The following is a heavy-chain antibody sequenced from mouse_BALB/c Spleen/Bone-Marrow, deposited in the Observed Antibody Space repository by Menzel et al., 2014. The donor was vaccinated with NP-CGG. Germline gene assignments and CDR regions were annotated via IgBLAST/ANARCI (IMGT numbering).Heavy chain of an antibody. D-gene: IGHD3-3*01. CDR1: GYTFTSYW. CDR2: IAPGSGST. J-gene: IGHJ2*01. CDR3: ARGGLHYFDY. Sequence: DLVKPGASVKLSCKASGYTFTSYWINWIKQRPGQGLEWIGRIAPGSGSTYYNEMFKAKATLIVDTSSGTAYIQLSSLSYEDSAVYSCARGGLHYFDYWGQGTTLTVSS. V-gene: IGHV1S41*01.